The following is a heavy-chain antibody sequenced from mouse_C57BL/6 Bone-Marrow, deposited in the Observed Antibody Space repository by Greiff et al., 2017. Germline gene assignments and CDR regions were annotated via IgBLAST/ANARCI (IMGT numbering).Heavy chain of an antibody. Sequence: QVQLQQSGPGLVQPSPSLSITCTVSGFSLTSYGVHWVRQPPGKGLEWLGVIWSGGSTDYNAAFISRMSISKDNSKSRVFFKMNRLQADDTAIYYCAKNGGSSWYFDVWGTGTTVTVSS. CDR3: AKNGGSSWYFDV. V-gene: IGHV2-4*01. D-gene: IGHD1-1*01. CDR2: IWSGGST. J-gene: IGHJ1*03. CDR1: GFSLTSYG.